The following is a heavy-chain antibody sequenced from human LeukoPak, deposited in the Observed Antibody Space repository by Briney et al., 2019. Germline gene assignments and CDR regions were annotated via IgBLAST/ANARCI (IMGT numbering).Heavy chain of an antibody. CDR3: AREPSGYNYGYVDY. D-gene: IGHD5-18*01. CDR1: GFTFSSYA. Sequence: GGSLRLSCAASGFTFSSYAMHWVRRAPGKGLEWVAIISYDGSNRYYADSVKGRFTISRDNSKNSLYLQMNNLRAEDTAVYYCAREPSGYNYGYVDYWGQGTLVTVSS. CDR2: ISYDGSNR. J-gene: IGHJ4*02. V-gene: IGHV3-30-3*01.